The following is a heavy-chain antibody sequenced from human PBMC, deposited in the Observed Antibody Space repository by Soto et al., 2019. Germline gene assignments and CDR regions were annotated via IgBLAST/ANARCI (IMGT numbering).Heavy chain of an antibody. CDR3: ARDRLMPTAGNAINYFGLDX. V-gene: IGHV4-31*03. CDR1: GGSIRSVGYY. D-gene: IGHD5-18*01. J-gene: IGHJ6*02. Sequence: TLSLTCTVSGGSIRSVGYYWSWVRQSPRRGLEGIGNIYYSGSTYCNPSLRSRLTISVDTSKNQFSMNLSSVTAADTAVYYCARDRLMPTAGNAINYFGLDXWCQGTTVT. CDR2: IYYSGST.